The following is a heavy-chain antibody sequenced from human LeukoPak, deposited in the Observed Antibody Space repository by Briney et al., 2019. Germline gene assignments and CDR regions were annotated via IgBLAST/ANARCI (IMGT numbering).Heavy chain of an antibody. CDR2: IWYDGSNK. CDR3: ARYYSNYVNYYYYYMDV. D-gene: IGHD4-11*01. Sequence: GGSLRLSCAASGFTFSSYGMHWVRQAPGKGLEWVAVIWYDGSNKYYADSVKGRFTISRDNSKNTLYLQMNSLRAEDTAVYYCARYYSNYVNYYYYYMDVWGKGTTVTVSS. CDR1: GFTFSSYG. V-gene: IGHV3-33*01. J-gene: IGHJ6*03.